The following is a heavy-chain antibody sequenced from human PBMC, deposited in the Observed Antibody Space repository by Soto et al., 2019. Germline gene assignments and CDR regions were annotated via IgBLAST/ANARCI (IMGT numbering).Heavy chain of an antibody. CDR2: FYSSGTT. Sequence: SGTLSLTCTVSGISMDNYYCSWILQSAGKGLEWIGRFYSSGTTNYNPSLKSRVTMSVDMSKSQFPLNVRSVTAADTAVYYCVRDVGGSGWFAPWGQGTLVTVSS. CDR3: VRDVGGSGWFAP. CDR1: GISMDNYY. J-gene: IGHJ5*02. V-gene: IGHV4-4*07.